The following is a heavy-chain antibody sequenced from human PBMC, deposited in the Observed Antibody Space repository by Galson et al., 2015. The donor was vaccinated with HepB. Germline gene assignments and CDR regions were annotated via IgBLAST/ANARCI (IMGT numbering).Heavy chain of an antibody. CDR1: GFTFSNYG. J-gene: IGHJ4*02. D-gene: IGHD6-19*01. CDR2: ISYDGSNK. Sequence: SLRLSCAASGFTFSNYGMHWVRQAPGKGLEWVAVISYDGSNKYYADSVKGRFTITRDNSKNTLYLQMNSLRAEDPALYYCAKDPYLYSALAGTMAGFDYWGKGTLVTVSS. V-gene: IGHV3-30*18. CDR3: AKDPYLYSALAGTMAGFDY.